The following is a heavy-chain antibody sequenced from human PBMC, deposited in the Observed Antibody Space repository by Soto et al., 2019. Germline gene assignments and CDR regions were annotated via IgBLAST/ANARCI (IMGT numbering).Heavy chain of an antibody. CDR1: GFIFDDYA. J-gene: IGHJ5*02. Sequence: EVELLESGGGLVQPGGSLRLSCVTSGFIFDDYAMSWVRQAPGKGLEWVSGISANGGSTYHADSVKGRFTISRDNSRNTLYLQMNSLRDDDTALYYCAKSPGLSSSRPSASWGQGTLVTVSS. V-gene: IGHV3-23*01. CDR3: AKSPGLSSSRPSAS. D-gene: IGHD6-6*01. CDR2: ISANGGST.